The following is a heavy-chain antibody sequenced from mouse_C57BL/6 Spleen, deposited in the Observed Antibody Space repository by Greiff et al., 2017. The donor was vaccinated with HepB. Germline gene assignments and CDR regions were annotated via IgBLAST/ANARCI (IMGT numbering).Heavy chain of an antibody. CDR1: GFTFSDYG. V-gene: IGHV5-17*01. CDR3: ARGQLRLPSYAMDY. D-gene: IGHD3-2*02. CDR2: ISSGSSTI. Sequence: EVKLVESGGGLVKPGGSLKLSCAASGFTFSDYGMHWVRQAPEKGLEWVAYISSGSSTIYYADTVKGRFTISRDNAKNTLFLQMTSLRSEDTAMYYCARGQLRLPSYAMDYWGQGTSVTVSS. J-gene: IGHJ4*01.